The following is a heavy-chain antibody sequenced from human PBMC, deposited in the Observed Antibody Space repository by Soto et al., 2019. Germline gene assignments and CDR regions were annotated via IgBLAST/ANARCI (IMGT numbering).Heavy chain of an antibody. CDR3: ARESNMGDF. Sequence: EVQLVESGGGLVQPGGSLRLSCAASGFTFSNSNMDWVRQAPGKGLEWISYISSNSRVIYYTDSVKGRFTISRDNAKNSLFLQMSGLRDEDTAVYYCARESNMGDFWGQGTLVIVSS. CDR1: GFTFSNSN. CDR2: ISSNSRVI. J-gene: IGHJ4*02. D-gene: IGHD3-10*01. V-gene: IGHV3-48*02.